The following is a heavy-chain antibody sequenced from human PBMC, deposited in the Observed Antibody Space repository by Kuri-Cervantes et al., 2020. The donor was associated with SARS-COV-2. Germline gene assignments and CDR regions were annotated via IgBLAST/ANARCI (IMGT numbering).Heavy chain of an antibody. D-gene: IGHD6-13*01. J-gene: IGHJ6*02. Sequence: GGSLRLSCAASGFTFSSYGMHWVRQAPGKGLEWVVVISYDGSNKYYADSVKGRFTISRDNSKNTLYLQMNSLRAEDTAVYYCARYGFGYSTFYGMDVWGQGTTVTVSS. CDR3: ARYGFGYSTFYGMDV. CDR2: ISYDGSNK. CDR1: GFTFSSYG. V-gene: IGHV3-30*03.